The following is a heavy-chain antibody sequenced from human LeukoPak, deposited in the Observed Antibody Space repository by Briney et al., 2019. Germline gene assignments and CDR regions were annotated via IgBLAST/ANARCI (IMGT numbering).Heavy chain of an antibody. Sequence: ASVKVSCKASGYTFTSYYMHWVRQAPGQGLEWMGINNPSGGSTSYAQKFQGRVTMTRDTSTSTVYMELSSLRSEDTAVYYCARDHGAGGSEDQAAAAQTFDYWGQGTLVTVSS. CDR3: ARDHGAGGSEDQAAAAQTFDY. J-gene: IGHJ4*02. CDR2: NNPSGGST. D-gene: IGHD6-13*01. CDR1: GYTFTSYY. V-gene: IGHV1-46*01.